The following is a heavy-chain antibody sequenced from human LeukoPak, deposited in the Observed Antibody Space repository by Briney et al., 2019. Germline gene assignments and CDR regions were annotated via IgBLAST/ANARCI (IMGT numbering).Heavy chain of an antibody. J-gene: IGHJ5*02. CDR1: GFTVSSNY. CDR3: AREGGREFGDYDFWSGTRWFDP. D-gene: IGHD3-3*01. CDR2: IYSGGST. V-gene: IGHV3-66*01. Sequence: GGSLRLSCAASGFTVSSNYMSWVRQAPGKGLEWVSVIYSGGSTYYADSVKGRFTISRDNSKNTLYLQMNSLRAEDTAVYYCAREGGREFGDYDFWSGTRWFDPWGQGTLVTVSS.